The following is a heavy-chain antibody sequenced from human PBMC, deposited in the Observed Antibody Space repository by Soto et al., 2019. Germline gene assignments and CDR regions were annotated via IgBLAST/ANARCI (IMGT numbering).Heavy chain of an antibody. V-gene: IGHV4-31*03. Sequence: QVQLQESGPGLVKPSQTLSLTCTVSGGSISSGGYYWSWIRQHPGKGLEWIAYIDYSVSTYYNPYLTSRVTISVDTSKNQLSLKLSSVAAADTAVYYCARRIVATIYYFDYWGQGTLVTVSS. CDR2: IDYSVST. CDR3: ARRIVATIYYFDY. J-gene: IGHJ4*02. CDR1: GGSISSGGYY. D-gene: IGHD5-12*01.